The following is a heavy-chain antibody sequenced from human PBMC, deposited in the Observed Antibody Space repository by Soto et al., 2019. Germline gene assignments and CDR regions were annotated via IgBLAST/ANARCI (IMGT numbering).Heavy chain of an antibody. J-gene: IGHJ5*01. D-gene: IGHD3-10*01. CDR2: IYWDDDK. CDR3: AHRSAYRGSWKAGWFDS. CDR1: GFSLATSEVG. Sequence: QVTLKESGPTLVKPTQTLTLTCTFSGFSLATSEVGVGWIRQPPGQALEWLAFIYWDDDKRYSPSLKSRLTIIKDTSSKQGVRIMTNVDPVDSGTYDGAHRSAYRGSWKAGWFDSWGQGILVSVSS. V-gene: IGHV2-5*02.